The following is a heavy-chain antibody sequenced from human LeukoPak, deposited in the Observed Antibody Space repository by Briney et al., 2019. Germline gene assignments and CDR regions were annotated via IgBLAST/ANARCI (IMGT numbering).Heavy chain of an antibody. Sequence: PGGSLRLSCAASGFTFSGYAMNWVRQAPGKGLEWVSGISNSGGSTYYADSVKGRFTISRDNFKNTLYLQMNSLRAEDTAVYYCAKETSSSFDYWGQGTLVTVSS. D-gene: IGHD6-6*01. CDR2: ISNSGGST. CDR3: AKETSSSFDY. V-gene: IGHV3-23*01. J-gene: IGHJ4*02. CDR1: GFTFSGYA.